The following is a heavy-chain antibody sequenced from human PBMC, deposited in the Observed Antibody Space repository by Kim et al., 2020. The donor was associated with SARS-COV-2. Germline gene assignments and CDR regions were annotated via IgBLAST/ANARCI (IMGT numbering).Heavy chain of an antibody. Sequence: GGSLRLSCAASGFAFSNYALSWVRQAPGKGLEWVSTISRSGDTTYYADSVKGRFTISRDNSKNTVYLQMNSLRAEDTAVYYCANRACCGDGLHYFDFWG. V-gene: IGHV3-23*01. J-gene: IGHJ4*01. CDR2: ISRSGDTT. CDR3: ANRACCGDGLHYFDF. CDR1: GFAFSNYA. D-gene: IGHD3-10*01.